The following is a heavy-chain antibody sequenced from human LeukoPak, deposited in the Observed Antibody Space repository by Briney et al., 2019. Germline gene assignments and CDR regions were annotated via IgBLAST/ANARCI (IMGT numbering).Heavy chain of an antibody. Sequence: GGSLRLSCAASGFTFSNYWMHCVREAPGKGLGWVSRINSDGSITSYADSVKGRFTISRDDAKNTLYLQMNSLRAEDTAVYYCARGYCSSGNCYFLDSWGQGTLVTVSS. D-gene: IGHD2-15*01. CDR2: INSDGSIT. J-gene: IGHJ4*02. CDR3: ARGYCSSGNCYFLDS. CDR1: GFTFSNYW. V-gene: IGHV3-74*01.